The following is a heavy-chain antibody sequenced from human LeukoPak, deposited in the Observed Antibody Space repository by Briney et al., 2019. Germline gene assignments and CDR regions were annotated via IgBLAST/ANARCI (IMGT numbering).Heavy chain of an antibody. J-gene: IGHJ4*02. CDR2: INPNSGGT. V-gene: IGHV1-2*02. D-gene: IGHD4-17*01. CDR1: GYTFSDNY. Sequence: ASVKVSCKASGYTFSDNYLHWVRQAPGQGPEWMGWINPNSGGTNYAQKFQGRVTMTRDTSISTAYMELSRLRSDDTAVYYCARVLGPPDYDPLDYWGQGTLVTVSS. CDR3: ARVLGPPDYDPLDY.